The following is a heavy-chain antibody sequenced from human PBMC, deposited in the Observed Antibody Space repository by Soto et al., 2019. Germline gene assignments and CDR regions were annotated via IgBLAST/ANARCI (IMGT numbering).Heavy chain of an antibody. CDR3: ARATTGTTHDAFDI. D-gene: IGHD1-1*01. J-gene: IGHJ3*02. CDR1: GGSISSGGYY. CDR2: IYYSGST. V-gene: IGHV4-31*03. Sequence: PSETLSPTCTVSGGSISSGGYYWSWIRQHPGKGLEWIGYIYYSGSTYYNPSLESRVTISVDTSKNQFSLKLSSVTAADTAVYYCARATTGTTHDAFDIWGQGTMVTVSS.